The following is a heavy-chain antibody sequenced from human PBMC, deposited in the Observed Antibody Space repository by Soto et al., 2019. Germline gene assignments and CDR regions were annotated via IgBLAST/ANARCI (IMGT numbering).Heavy chain of an antibody. CDR2: TSYDGKS. J-gene: IGHJ4*01. Sequence: PSETLSLTCKVSGYLINSGYSWGWIRQSQGKGLEWIGSTSYDGKSYYKPSLKSRVVMSVDLANNQFSLRLRSVTAADTAGYYCARDLSSGYQTFYLDYWGQGTPVTV. CDR3: ARDLSSGYQTFYLDY. CDR1: GYLINSGYS. V-gene: IGHV4-38-2*02. D-gene: IGHD3-22*01.